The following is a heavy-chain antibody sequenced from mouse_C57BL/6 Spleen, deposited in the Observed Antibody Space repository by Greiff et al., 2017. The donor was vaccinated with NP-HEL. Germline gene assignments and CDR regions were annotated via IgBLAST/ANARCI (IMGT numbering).Heavy chain of an antibody. CDR1: GYTFTSYW. Sequence: QVQLQQPGAELVKPGASVKLSCKASGYTFTSYWMHWVKQRPGQGLEWIGMIHPNSGSTNYNEKFKSKATLTVDKSSSTAYMQLSSLTSEDSAVYYCARTGGYDAWFAYWGQGTLVTVSA. CDR3: ARTGGYDAWFAY. V-gene: IGHV1-64*01. D-gene: IGHD2-2*01. CDR2: IHPNSGST. J-gene: IGHJ3*01.